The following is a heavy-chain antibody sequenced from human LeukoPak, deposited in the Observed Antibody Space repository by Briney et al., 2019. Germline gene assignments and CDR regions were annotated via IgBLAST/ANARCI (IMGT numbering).Heavy chain of an antibody. CDR1: GYTFTSYA. J-gene: IGHJ4*02. Sequence: GASVKVSCKASGYTFTSYAMHWVRQAPGQGLEWMGWINPNSGGTNYAQKFQGRVTMTRDTSISTAYMELSRLRSDDTAVYYCARDRGYYDSSGYYYGGDFDYWGQGTLVTVSS. D-gene: IGHD3-22*01. CDR2: INPNSGGT. V-gene: IGHV1-2*02. CDR3: ARDRGYYDSSGYYYGGDFDY.